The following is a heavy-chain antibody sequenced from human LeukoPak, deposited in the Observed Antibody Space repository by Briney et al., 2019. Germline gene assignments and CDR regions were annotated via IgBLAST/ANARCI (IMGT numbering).Heavy chain of an antibody. J-gene: IGHJ5*02. CDR2: IYYSGST. CDR3: ARTSSSGYYFRWFDP. CDR1: GGSISSYY. D-gene: IGHD3-22*01. V-gene: IGHV4-59*01. Sequence: SETLSLTCTVSGGSISSYYWSSIRQPPGKGLEWIGYIYYSGSTNYNPSLKSRVTISVDTSKNQFSLKLSSVTAADTAVYYCARTSSSGYYFRWFDPWGQGTLVTVSS.